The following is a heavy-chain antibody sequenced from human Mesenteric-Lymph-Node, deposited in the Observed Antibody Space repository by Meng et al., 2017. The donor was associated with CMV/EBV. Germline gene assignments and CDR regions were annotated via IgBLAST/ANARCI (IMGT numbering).Heavy chain of an antibody. V-gene: IGHV3-30*02. CDR2: IRYDGSNK. D-gene: IGHD4-17*01. CDR3: AKGAGYGDWGYFDY. CDR1: GFTFSNYG. Sequence: GESLKISCAASGFTFSNYGMHWVRQAPGKGLEWVAFIRYDGSNKYYADSVKGRFTISRDNSKNTLYLQMNSLRTEDTAVYYCAKGAGYGDWGYFDYWGQGTLVTVSS. J-gene: IGHJ4*02.